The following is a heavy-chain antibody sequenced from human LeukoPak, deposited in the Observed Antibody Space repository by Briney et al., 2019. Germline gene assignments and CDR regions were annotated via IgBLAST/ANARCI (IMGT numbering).Heavy chain of an antibody. CDR2: IWYDGSNK. CDR3: ARGYCSSTSCYDVDY. D-gene: IGHD2-2*01. Sequence: PGGSLRLSCAASELTFGNYAMHWVRQAPGKGLGWVALIWYDGSNKYYADSVKGRFTISRDNSKNTLYLQMNSLRAEDTAVYYCARGYCSSTSCYDVDYWGQGTLVTVSS. CDR1: ELTFGNYA. V-gene: IGHV3-33*01. J-gene: IGHJ4*02.